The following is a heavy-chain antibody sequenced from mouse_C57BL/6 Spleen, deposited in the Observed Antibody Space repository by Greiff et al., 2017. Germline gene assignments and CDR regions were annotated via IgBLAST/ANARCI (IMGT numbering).Heavy chain of an antibody. Sequence: VQLQQSGPVLVKPGASVKMSCKASGYTFTDYYMNWVKQSHGKSLEWIGVINPYNGGTSYNQKFKGKATLTVDKSSSTAYMELNSLTSEDSAVYYCAREALITTGAMDYWGQGTSVTVSS. J-gene: IGHJ4*01. CDR3: AREALITTGAMDY. CDR2: INPYNGGT. D-gene: IGHD1-1*01. V-gene: IGHV1-19*01. CDR1: GYTFTDYY.